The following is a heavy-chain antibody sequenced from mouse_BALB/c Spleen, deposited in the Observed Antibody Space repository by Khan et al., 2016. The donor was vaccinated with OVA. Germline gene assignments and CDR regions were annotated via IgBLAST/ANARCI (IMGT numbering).Heavy chain of an antibody. CDR2: ISYSGVT. CDR3: ARGNYYGYYFDY. Sequence: EVQLLETGPGLVKPSQSLSLTCTVTGYSITSGYAWNWIRQFPGNKLEWMGYISYSGVTSYTPSLKSRISITRDTSKNQFFLQLNSVTTEDTVTYYCARGNYYGYYFDYWGQGTTLTVSS. V-gene: IGHV3-2*02. J-gene: IGHJ2*01. D-gene: IGHD1-1*01. CDR1: GYSITSGYA.